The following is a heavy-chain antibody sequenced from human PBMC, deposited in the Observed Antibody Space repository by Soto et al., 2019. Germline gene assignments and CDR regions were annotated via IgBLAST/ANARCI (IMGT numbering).Heavy chain of an antibody. J-gene: IGHJ4*02. D-gene: IGHD2-21*01. CDR3: ARANCVRCPFDL. Sequence: QVQLQESGPRLAKPSESLSLTCSVSGASLTRGVYYWSWLRQPPGRQLEWIGSIYYRGTTNYTPSPPGRVTISEDTSRNQVSVTVKSVTAADTAVYFCARANCVRCPFDLWGQGTLVTVSS. CDR1: GASLTRGVYY. CDR2: IYYRGTT. V-gene: IGHV4-61*08.